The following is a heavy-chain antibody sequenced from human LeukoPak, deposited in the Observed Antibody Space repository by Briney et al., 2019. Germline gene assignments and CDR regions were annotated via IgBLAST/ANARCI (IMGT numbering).Heavy chain of an antibody. J-gene: IGHJ4*02. V-gene: IGHV3-33*02. CDR3: AKDQKSIAATGYDY. CDR2: IWYDGSNK. D-gene: IGHD6-13*01. Sequence: SGGSLRLSCAASGFTFSSNGMHWVRQAPGKGLEWVGVIWYDGSNKYYADSAKGRFTISRDNSKNTLFLQMNSLRADDTAVYFCAKDQKSIAATGYDYWGQGTLVTVSS. CDR1: GFTFSSNG.